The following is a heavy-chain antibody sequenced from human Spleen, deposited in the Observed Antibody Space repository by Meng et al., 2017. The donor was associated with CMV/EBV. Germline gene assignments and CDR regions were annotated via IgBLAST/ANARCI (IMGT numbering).Heavy chain of an antibody. CDR3: ARMSYDWDDQESNWFDP. D-gene: IGHD1-20*01. V-gene: IGHV1-8*01. CDR1: GYTFTNYD. J-gene: IGHJ5*02. CDR2: MNPNSGDT. Sequence: ASVKVSCKTSGYTFTNYDINWVRQATGQGLEWIGYMNPNSGDTGYAQKFQGRVTITGDTSIGTAYLELSSLRSEDTAVYYCARMSYDWDDQESNWFDPWGQGTLVTVSS.